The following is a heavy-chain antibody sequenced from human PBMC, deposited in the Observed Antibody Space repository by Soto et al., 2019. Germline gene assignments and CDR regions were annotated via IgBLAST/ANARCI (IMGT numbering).Heavy chain of an antibody. D-gene: IGHD6-13*01. CDR3: ERLSEAAAGTNGFDV. J-gene: IGHJ6*02. Sequence: GESLKISCEGSGYRFSNSWITWVRQMPGKGLEWMGRIDPSDSYTNYSPSFQGHVTISADKSISTAYLQWSSRKASDTAMYYCERLSEAAAGTNGFDVWGQGTKVTVSS. V-gene: IGHV5-10-1*01. CDR1: GYRFSNSW. CDR2: IDPSDSYT.